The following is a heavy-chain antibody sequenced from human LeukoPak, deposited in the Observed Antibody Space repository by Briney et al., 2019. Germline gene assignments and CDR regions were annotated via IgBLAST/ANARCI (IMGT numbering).Heavy chain of an antibody. V-gene: IGHV1-18*01. Sequence: ASVKVSCKASGYTFTSYGISWVRQAPGRGLEWMGWISAYNGNTNYAQKLQGRVTMTTDTSTSTAYMELRSLRSDDTAVYYCARLYCSGGSCYYYYYMDVWGKGTTVTVSS. CDR2: ISAYNGNT. CDR3: ARLYCSGGSCYYYYYMDV. J-gene: IGHJ6*03. D-gene: IGHD2-15*01. CDR1: GYTFTSYG.